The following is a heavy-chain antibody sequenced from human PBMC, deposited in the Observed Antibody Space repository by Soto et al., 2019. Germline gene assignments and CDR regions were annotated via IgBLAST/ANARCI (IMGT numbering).Heavy chain of an antibody. CDR1: GYTFTSYG. Sequence: GASVKVSRKASGYTFTSYGISWVRQAPGQGLEWMGWISAYNGNTNYAQKLQGRVTMTTDTSTSTAYMELRSLRSDDTAVYYCARDRYSSGWNRHYGMDVWGQGTTVTVSS. CDR2: ISAYNGNT. D-gene: IGHD6-19*01. CDR3: ARDRYSSGWNRHYGMDV. J-gene: IGHJ6*02. V-gene: IGHV1-18*01.